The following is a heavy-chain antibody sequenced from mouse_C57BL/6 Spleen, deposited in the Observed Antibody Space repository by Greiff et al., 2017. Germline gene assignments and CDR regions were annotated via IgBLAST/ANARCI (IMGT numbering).Heavy chain of an antibody. CDR3: AGRGFITTVVAYYFGC. CDR1: GYTFTDYY. V-gene: IGHV1-18*01. CDR2: INPNNGGT. Sequence: VQLQQSGPELVKPGASVKISCKASGYTFTDYYMDWVKQSHGKSLEWIGDINPNNGGTIYNQKFKGKATLTVDKSSSTAYMELRSLTSEDTAVYYCAGRGFITTVVAYYFGCWGQGTTLTGSS. J-gene: IGHJ2*01. D-gene: IGHD1-1*01.